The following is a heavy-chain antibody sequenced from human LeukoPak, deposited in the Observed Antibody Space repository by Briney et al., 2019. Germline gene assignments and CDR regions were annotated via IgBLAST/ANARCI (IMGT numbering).Heavy chain of an antibody. V-gene: IGHV4-61*02. CDR2: IYTSGST. D-gene: IGHD1-26*01. CDR3: ATGSSGLEVYFDY. J-gene: IGHJ4*02. CDR1: GGSISSGSYY. Sequence: SETLSLTCTVSGGSISSGSYYWSWIRQPAGKGLEWIGRIYTSGSTNYNPSLKSRVTISVDTSKNQFSLKLSSVTAADTAVYYCATGSSGLEVYFDYWGQGTLVTVSS.